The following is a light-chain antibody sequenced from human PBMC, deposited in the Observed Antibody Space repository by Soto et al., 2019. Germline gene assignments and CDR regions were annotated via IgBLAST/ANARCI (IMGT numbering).Light chain of an antibody. V-gene: IGKV1-39*01. CDR2: AAF. J-gene: IGKJ2*01. Sequence: DIQMTQSPSSLSAYVGDRVIIACRASQRISNYVNWYQQKPGKAPNLLIFAAFTLQSGVPSRFSGRGSGTDFTLTISSLQPEDFATYYCQQSYNTSRTFGQGTKLEIK. CDR3: QQSYNTSRT. CDR1: QRISNY.